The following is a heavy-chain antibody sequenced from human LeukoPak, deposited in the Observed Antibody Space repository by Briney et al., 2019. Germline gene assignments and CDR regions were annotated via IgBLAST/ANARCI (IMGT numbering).Heavy chain of an antibody. CDR2: ISFDGSNK. CDR1: GFIFSSYA. CDR3: ARQVAGLDY. J-gene: IGHJ4*02. D-gene: IGHD6-19*01. Sequence: GGSLRLSCAASGFIFSSYAVHWVRQAPGKGLEWVAYISFDGSNKYYADSVKGRFTISRDNSKNTLYLQMNSLRAEDTAVYYCARQVAGLDYWGQGTLVTVSS. V-gene: IGHV3-30-3*01.